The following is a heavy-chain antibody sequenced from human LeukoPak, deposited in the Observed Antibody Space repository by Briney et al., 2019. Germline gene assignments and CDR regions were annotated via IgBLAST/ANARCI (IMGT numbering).Heavy chain of an antibody. Sequence: PSETLSLTCTVSGGSISSYYWSWIRQPAGKGLEWIGRIYTSGSTNYNPPLKSRVTMSVDTSKNQFSLKLSSVTAADTAVYYCARTTVVTAIRWNYFDYWGQGTLVTVSS. CDR2: IYTSGST. J-gene: IGHJ4*02. CDR1: GGSISSYY. D-gene: IGHD2-21*02. CDR3: ARTTVVTAIRWNYFDY. V-gene: IGHV4-4*07.